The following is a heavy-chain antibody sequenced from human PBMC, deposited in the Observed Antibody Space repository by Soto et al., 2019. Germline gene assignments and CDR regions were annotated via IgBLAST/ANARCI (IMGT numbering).Heavy chain of an antibody. Sequence: GGSLRLSCAASGFTFSSYGMHWVRQAPGKGLEWVAVIWYDGSNKYYADSVKGRFTISRDNSKNTLYLQMNSLRAEDTAVYYCARGPRYSSGWYADYWGQGTLVTVSS. D-gene: IGHD6-19*01. J-gene: IGHJ4*02. CDR3: ARGPRYSSGWYADY. CDR2: IWYDGSNK. CDR1: GFTFSSYG. V-gene: IGHV3-33*01.